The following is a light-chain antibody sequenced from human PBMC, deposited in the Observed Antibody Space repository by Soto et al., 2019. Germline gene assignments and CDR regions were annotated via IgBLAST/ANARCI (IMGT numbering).Light chain of an antibody. V-gene: IGLV2-14*01. CDR2: ASS. J-gene: IGLJ1*01. CDR3: SSYTSGSTLYV. CDR1: SSDVGSYNY. Sequence: QSVLTQPASVSGSPGQSITISCTGTSSDVGSYNYVSWYQQHPGKAPRLMIYASSNRPSGVSHRFSGSRSGNTASLTISGLQAEDEADYFCSSYTSGSTLYVFRSGTKVTVL.